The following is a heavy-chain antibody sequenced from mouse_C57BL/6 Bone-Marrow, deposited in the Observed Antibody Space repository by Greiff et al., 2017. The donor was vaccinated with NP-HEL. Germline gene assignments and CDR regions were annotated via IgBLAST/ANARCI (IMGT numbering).Heavy chain of an antibody. J-gene: IGHJ2*01. D-gene: IGHD2-5*01. CDR1: GYTFTNYW. CDR3: AREGNYSNSLDY. Sequence: VQLQQSGAELVRPGTSVKMSCKASGYTFTNYWIGWAKQRPGHGLEWIGDIYPGGGYTNYNEKFKGKATLTADKSSSTAYMQFSSLTSEDSAIYYCAREGNYSNSLDYWGQGTTLTVSS. CDR2: IYPGGGYT. V-gene: IGHV1-63*01.